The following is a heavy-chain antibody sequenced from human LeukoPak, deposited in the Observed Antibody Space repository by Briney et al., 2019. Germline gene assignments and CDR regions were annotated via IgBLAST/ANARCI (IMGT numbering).Heavy chain of an antibody. D-gene: IGHD3-22*01. V-gene: IGHV4-34*01. J-gene: IGHJ6*03. CDR2: INHGGST. Sequence: KTSETLSLTCAVYGGSFSGYYWSWIRQPPGKGLEWIGEINHGGSTNYNPSLKSRVTISVDTSKNQFSLKLSSVTAADTAVYYCARRNYYDSSGYYYYYHYMDVWGKGTTVTVSS. CDR1: GGSFSGYY. CDR3: ARRNYYDSSGYYYYYHYMDV.